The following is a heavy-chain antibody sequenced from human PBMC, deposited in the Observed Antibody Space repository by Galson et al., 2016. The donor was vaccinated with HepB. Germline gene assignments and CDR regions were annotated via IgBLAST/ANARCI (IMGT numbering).Heavy chain of an antibody. CDR3: ARSTGSGSLPGGYYMDV. J-gene: IGHJ6*03. CDR2: IIPIFGTA. Sequence: SVKVSCKASGGIFTRYAISWVRQAPGQGLEWMGGIIPIFGTANYAQKFQDRVTITADGSTSAVYMELSSLRSEDTAVYYCARSTGSGSLPGGYYMDVWGKGTTVTVSS. D-gene: IGHD1-26*01. V-gene: IGHV1-69*13. CDR1: GGIFTRYA.